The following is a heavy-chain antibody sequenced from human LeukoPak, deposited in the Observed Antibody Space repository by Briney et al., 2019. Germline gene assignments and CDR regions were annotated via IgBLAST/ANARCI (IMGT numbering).Heavy chain of an antibody. J-gene: IGHJ4*02. Sequence: PSETLSLTCAVYGGSFSGYYWSWIRQPPGKGLEWIGEINHSGSTNYNPSLKSRVTMSVDTSKNQFSLKLSSVTAADTAVYYCAGATLRYCSSTSCYTGQTFDCWGQGTLVTVSS. CDR1: GGSFSGYY. CDR2: INHSGST. D-gene: IGHD2-2*02. V-gene: IGHV4-34*01. CDR3: AGATLRYCSSTSCYTGQTFDC.